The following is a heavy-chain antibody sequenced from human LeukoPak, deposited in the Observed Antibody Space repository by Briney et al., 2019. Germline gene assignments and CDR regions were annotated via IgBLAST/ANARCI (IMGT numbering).Heavy chain of an antibody. CDR3: ARVSTVTRLGFDY. V-gene: IGHV3-21*01. J-gene: IGHJ4*02. CDR2: ISSSSSYI. Sequence: GGALRLSCAASGFTFSSYSMNWVRQGPGEGLEWVSSISSSSSYIYYADSVKGRFTISRDNAKNSLYLQMNSLRAEDTAVYYCARVSTVTRLGFDYWGQGTLVTVSS. CDR1: GFTFSSYS. D-gene: IGHD4-17*01.